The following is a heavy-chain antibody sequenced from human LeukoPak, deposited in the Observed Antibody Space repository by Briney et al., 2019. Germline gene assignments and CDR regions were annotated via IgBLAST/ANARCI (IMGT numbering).Heavy chain of an antibody. Sequence: PSETLSLTCTVSGGSISSYYWSWIRQPPGKGLEWIGYIYYSGSTNYNPSLKSRVTISVDTSKNQFSLKLSSVTAADTAVYYCATDEDPVAAMDMGPRFDFWGRGTPVTVSS. V-gene: IGHV4-59*01. J-gene: IGHJ4*02. CDR3: ATDEDPVAAMDMGPRFDF. D-gene: IGHD5-18*01. CDR1: GGSISSYY. CDR2: IYYSGST.